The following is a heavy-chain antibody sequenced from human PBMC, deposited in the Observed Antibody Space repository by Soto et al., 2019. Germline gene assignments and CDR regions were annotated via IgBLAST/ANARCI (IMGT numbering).Heavy chain of an antibody. CDR2: ISGSSSTI. Sequence: GGSLRLSCAASGFTFSSYSMNWVRQAPGKGLEWVSYISGSSSTIYYADSVKGRFTISRDNAKNSLYLQMNSLRAEDTAVYYCAKNLFYDILTTYYMKHYGMDVWGQGTTVTVSS. CDR3: AKNLFYDILTTYYMKHYGMDV. D-gene: IGHD3-9*01. V-gene: IGHV3-48*01. CDR1: GFTFSSYS. J-gene: IGHJ6*02.